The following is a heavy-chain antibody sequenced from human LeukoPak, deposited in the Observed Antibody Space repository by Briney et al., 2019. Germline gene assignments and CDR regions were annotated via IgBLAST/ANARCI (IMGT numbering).Heavy chain of an antibody. J-gene: IGHJ4*02. CDR2: IRQDGSEK. Sequence: GGSLRLSRAASGFTFSSYWMSWVRQAPGKGLEWVANIRQDGSEKYYVDSVKGQFTISRDNAKNSLYLQMTSLRAEDTAVYYCARENRSTSCCFDYWGQGTLVTVSS. D-gene: IGHD2-2*01. CDR3: ARENRSTSCCFDY. V-gene: IGHV3-7*01. CDR1: GFTFSSYW.